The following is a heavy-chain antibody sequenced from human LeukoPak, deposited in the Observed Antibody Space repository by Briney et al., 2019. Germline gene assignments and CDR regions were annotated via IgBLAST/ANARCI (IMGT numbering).Heavy chain of an antibody. J-gene: IGHJ4*02. V-gene: IGHV3-74*01. CDR3: AKLKATLDY. D-gene: IGHD2/OR15-2a*01. Sequence: PGGSLRLSCAASGFTFSSYSMNWVRQAPGKGLVWVSRINSDGSSTSYADSVRGRFSISRDNAKNTLYLQMNSLRAEDTAVYYCAKLKATLDYWGQGTLVTVSS. CDR2: INSDGSST. CDR1: GFTFSSYS.